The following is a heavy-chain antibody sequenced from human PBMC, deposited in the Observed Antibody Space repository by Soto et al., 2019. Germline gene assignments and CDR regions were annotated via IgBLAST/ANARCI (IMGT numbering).Heavy chain of an antibody. Sequence: QVQLQESGPGLVKPSQTLSLTCTVSGGSISSGGYYWSWIRQHPGKGLEWIGYIYYSGSTYYKPSLMSRVTISVDTSKNQFSLKLSSVTAADTAVYYCARDYKANSYGYFDYWGQGTLVTVSS. CDR2: IYYSGST. J-gene: IGHJ4*02. CDR3: ARDYKANSYGYFDY. V-gene: IGHV4-31*03. D-gene: IGHD5-18*01. CDR1: GGSISSGGYY.